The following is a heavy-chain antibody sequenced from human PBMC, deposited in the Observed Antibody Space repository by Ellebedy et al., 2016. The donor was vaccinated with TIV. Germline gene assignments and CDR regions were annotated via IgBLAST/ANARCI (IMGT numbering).Heavy chain of an antibody. D-gene: IGHD3-10*01. CDR1: GFTFSTYS. Sequence: GESLKISXAASGFTFSTYSMNWVRQAPGKGLEWVSYISSSSSPIYYADSVKGRFTISRDNAKNSLYLQMNSLRDEDTAVYYCARAGPGSLLYYLDYWGQGTLVTVSS. CDR3: ARAGPGSLLYYLDY. CDR2: ISSSSSPI. J-gene: IGHJ4*02. V-gene: IGHV3-48*02.